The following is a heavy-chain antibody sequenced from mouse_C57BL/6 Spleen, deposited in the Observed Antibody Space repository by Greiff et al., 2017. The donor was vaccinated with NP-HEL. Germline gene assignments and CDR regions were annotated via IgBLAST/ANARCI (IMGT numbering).Heavy chain of an antibody. CDR2: IHPNSGST. V-gene: IGHV1-64*01. J-gene: IGHJ1*03. Sequence: QVQLKQPGAELVKPGASVKLSCKASGYTFTSYWMHWVKQRPGQGLEWIGMIHPNSGSTNYNEKFKSKATLTVDKSSSTAYMQLSSLTSEDSAVYYCARSSYGYWYFDVWGTGTTVTVSS. CDR3: ARSSYGYWYFDV. CDR1: GYTFTSYW. D-gene: IGHD1-1*01.